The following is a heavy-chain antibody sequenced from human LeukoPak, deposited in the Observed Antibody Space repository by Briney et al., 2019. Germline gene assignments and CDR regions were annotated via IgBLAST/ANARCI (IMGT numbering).Heavy chain of an antibody. CDR2: IYYSGNT. Sequence: SETLSLTCIVSGGSISTSAYYWGWIRQPPGEGLQWIGSIYYSGNTYYNSSLKSRVTISVDTSKNQFSLKLSSVTAADTAVYYCARVVSGWYSYSFDYWGQGTLVTVSS. V-gene: IGHV4-39*07. D-gene: IGHD6-19*01. CDR1: GGSISTSAYY. CDR3: ARVVSGWYSYSFDY. J-gene: IGHJ4*02.